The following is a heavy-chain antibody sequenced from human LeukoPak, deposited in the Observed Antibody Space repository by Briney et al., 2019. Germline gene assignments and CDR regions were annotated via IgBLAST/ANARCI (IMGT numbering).Heavy chain of an antibody. CDR2: IIPIFGTA. J-gene: IGHJ3*02. CDR1: GGTFSSYA. V-gene: IGHV1-69*13. Sequence: SVKVSCKASGGTFSSYAISWVRQAPGQGLEWMGGIIPIFGTANYAQKFQGRVTITADESTSTAYMELSSLRSEDTAVYYCARDRDYCSGGSCYPDAFDIWGQGTMVAVSS. D-gene: IGHD2-15*01. CDR3: ARDRDYCSGGSCYPDAFDI.